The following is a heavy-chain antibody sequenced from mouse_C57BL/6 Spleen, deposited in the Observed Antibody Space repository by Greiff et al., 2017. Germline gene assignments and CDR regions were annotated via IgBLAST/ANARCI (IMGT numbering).Heavy chain of an antibody. CDR2: INPNYGTT. Sequence: VQLKESGPELVKPGASVKISCKASGYSFTDYNMNWVKQSNGKSLEWIGVINPNYGTTSYNQKFKGKATLTVDQSSSTAYMQLNSLTSEDSAVYYCERKNGPSYAMDYWGQGTSVTVSS. V-gene: IGHV1-39*01. CDR3: ERKNGPSYAMDY. J-gene: IGHJ4*01. CDR1: GYSFTDYN.